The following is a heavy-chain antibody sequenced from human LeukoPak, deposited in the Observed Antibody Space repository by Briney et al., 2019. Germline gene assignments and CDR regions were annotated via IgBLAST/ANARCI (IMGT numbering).Heavy chain of an antibody. CDR1: GYSFTPYW. Sequence: ASVNVSCKGSGYSFTPYWIDWVGQTPGKGLEWVGIIYLGDSTTTYSPSFQGQFTISVDKSISTAFLQWSSLKASDTAMYYCARSTSAARTSPLAYYYGLDVWGQGTMVTVSS. D-gene: IGHD6-25*01. CDR2: IYLGDSTT. V-gene: IGHV5-51*01. CDR3: ARSTSAARTSPLAYYYGLDV. J-gene: IGHJ6*02.